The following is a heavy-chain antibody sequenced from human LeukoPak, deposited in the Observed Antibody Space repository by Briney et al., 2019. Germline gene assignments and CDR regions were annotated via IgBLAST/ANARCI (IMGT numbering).Heavy chain of an antibody. Sequence: SGPTLVNPTQTLTLTGSLSGVSLTTSGVGVCWIRQPPGMALEWIALIYWDDDSRYSPSLKSRLTIAKDTSKNEVVLTWSNMDSVDTATYYCAHSQVFSYGSFHDAYDIWGLGMLVTVSS. V-gene: IGHV2-5*02. CDR2: IYWDDDS. CDR3: AHSQVFSYGSFHDAYDI. D-gene: IGHD5-18*01. J-gene: IGHJ3*02. CDR1: GVSLTTSGVG.